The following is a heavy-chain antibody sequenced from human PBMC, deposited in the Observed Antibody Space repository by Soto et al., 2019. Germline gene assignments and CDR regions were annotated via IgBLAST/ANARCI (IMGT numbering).Heavy chain of an antibody. Sequence: GAAVNVSCKASGYTFTGYYIHWVRRAPGQGXEWMGWINPNSGGTNYAQKFQGRVTMTRDTSTSTAYMELSRLRSDDTAVYYCARDKYAGYSSGWYLVWHDYWGQVPLVT. J-gene: IGHJ4*02. D-gene: IGHD6-19*01. CDR2: INPNSGGT. V-gene: IGHV1-2*02. CDR3: ARDKYAGYSSGWYLVWHDY. CDR1: GYTFTGYY.